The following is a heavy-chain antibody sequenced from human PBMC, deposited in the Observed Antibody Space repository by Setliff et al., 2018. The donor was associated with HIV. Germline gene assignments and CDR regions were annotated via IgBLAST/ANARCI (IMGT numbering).Heavy chain of an antibody. CDR1: GGSISSYY. CDR3: ARSMTYCSGGSCSPPSYYYYYMDV. CDR2: IYTSGST. D-gene: IGHD2-15*01. V-gene: IGHV4-4*08. Sequence: SETLSLTCTVSGGSISSYYWSWIRQPPGKGLEWIGYIYTSGSTNYNPSLKSRVTISVDTSKNQFSLKLSSVTAADTAVYYCARSMTYCSGGSCSPPSYYYYYMDVWGKGTTVTVSS. J-gene: IGHJ6*03.